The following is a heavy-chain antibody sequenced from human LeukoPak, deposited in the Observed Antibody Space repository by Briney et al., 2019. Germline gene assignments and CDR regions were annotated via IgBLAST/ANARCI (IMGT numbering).Heavy chain of an antibody. D-gene: IGHD6-19*01. CDR1: GGSFRGYY. J-gene: IGHJ4*02. CDR3: ARVRSSGCDY. V-gene: IGHV4-34*01. Sequence: SETLSLTCAVYGGSFRGYYWSWIRQPPGKGLEWIGEINHSGSTNYNPSLKSRVTISVDTSKNQFSLKLSSVTAADTAVYYCARVRSSGCDYWGQGTLVTVSS. CDR2: INHSGST.